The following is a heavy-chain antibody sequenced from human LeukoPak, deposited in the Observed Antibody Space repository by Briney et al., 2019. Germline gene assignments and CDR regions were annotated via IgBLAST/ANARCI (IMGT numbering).Heavy chain of an antibody. V-gene: IGHV3-43*02. Sequence: GGSLRLSCAASGFTFDDYAMHWVRHAPGKGLDWVSLISGDGGSTYYADSVKGRFTISRDNSKNSLYLQMNSLRTEDTALYYCAKDWNGDYVIDYWGQGTLVTVSS. D-gene: IGHD4-17*01. CDR1: GFTFDDYA. CDR3: AKDWNGDYVIDY. J-gene: IGHJ4*02. CDR2: ISGDGGST.